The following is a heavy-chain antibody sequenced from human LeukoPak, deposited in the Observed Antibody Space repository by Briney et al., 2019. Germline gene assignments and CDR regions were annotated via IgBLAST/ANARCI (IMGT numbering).Heavy chain of an antibody. Sequence: PSESLSLTCTVSGRSISSYYWSWVRQPAGKGQEWIGRIYTSGSTNYNPSLKSRVTMSVDTSKNQFSLKLSSVTAADTAVYYCAREGYCSSTSCSEDYYYYMDVWGKGTMVTVSS. J-gene: IGHJ6*03. D-gene: IGHD2-2*01. V-gene: IGHV4-4*07. CDR1: GRSISSYY. CDR2: IYTSGST. CDR3: AREGYCSSTSCSEDYYYYMDV.